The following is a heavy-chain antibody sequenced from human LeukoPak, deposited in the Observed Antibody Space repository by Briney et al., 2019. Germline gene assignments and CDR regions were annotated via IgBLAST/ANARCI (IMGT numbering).Heavy chain of an antibody. Sequence: ASVKVSCKASGYTFTGYYRHWVRQAPGQGLEWMGWINPNSGGTNYAQKFQGRVTMTRDTSISTAYMELSRLRSDDTAVYYCAMLLEMATINDYWGQGTLVTVSS. D-gene: IGHD5-24*01. CDR2: INPNSGGT. CDR1: GYTFTGYY. J-gene: IGHJ4*02. CDR3: AMLLEMATINDY. V-gene: IGHV1-2*02.